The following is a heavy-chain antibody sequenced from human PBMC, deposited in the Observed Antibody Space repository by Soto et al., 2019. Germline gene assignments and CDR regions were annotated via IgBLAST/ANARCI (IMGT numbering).Heavy chain of an antibody. J-gene: IGHJ6*02. V-gene: IGHV4-59*01. D-gene: IGHD1-26*01. CDR3: ARDLLSGRYGMDV. CDR2: VRNSGST. Sequence: QVQLQESGPGLVKPSETLSLTCTVSGGSINSDYWSWIRQPPEKGLEWIGYVRNSGSTNYNPSLKSRVTISVDTSKNQFSLKPSSVTAADTGVYYCARDLLSGRYGMDVWGQGTTVTVSS. CDR1: GGSINSDY.